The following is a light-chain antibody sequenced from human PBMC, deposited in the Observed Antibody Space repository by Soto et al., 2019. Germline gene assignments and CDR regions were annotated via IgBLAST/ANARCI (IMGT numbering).Light chain of an antibody. J-gene: IGLJ1*01. CDR2: DVS. Sequence: YTQPKPLSVGETPDLSVTLSCNEKSTDVGGYNYVSWYQQHPGKVPKLMLYDVSKRPSGVPDRFSGSKSGNTASLTISGLQAEDEADYYCCSYAGRDTLYVFGSGTKVTVL. CDR1: STDVGGYNY. V-gene: IGLV2-11*01. CDR3: CSYAGRDTLYV.